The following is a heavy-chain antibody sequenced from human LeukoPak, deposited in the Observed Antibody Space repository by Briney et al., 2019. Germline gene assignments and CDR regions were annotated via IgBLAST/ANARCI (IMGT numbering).Heavy chain of an antibody. CDR1: RFSFSSYW. V-gene: IGHV3-7*01. CDR2: IKPDGSGK. Sequence: GGSLRLSCAASRFSFSSYWMSWVRQDPGKGLEWVANIKPDGSGKYYMDSVKGRFTISRDNAKNSLYLQMDSLGAEDTAVYYCARDRRADYYGSGSRQGYYYYGMDVWGQGTTVTVSS. CDR3: ARDRRADYYGSGSRQGYYYYGMDV. J-gene: IGHJ6*02. D-gene: IGHD3-10*01.